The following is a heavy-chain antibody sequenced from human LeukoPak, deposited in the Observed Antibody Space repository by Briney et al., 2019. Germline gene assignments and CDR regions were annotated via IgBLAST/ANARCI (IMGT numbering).Heavy chain of an antibody. J-gene: IGHJ4*02. Sequence: GGSLRLSCVGSGFTFGNFWMSWVRHSPGRGLEWVANIHPEGDEKYHVESVMGRFTISRDNAESSLFLQMNGLRAEDTAVYYCARGDAFSGDHWGQGTLVTVSS. CDR2: IHPEGDEK. V-gene: IGHV3-7*04. CDR3: ARGDAFSGDH. CDR1: GFTFGNFW.